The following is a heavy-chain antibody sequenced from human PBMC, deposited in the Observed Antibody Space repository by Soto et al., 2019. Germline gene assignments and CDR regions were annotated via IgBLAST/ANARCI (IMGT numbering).Heavy chain of an antibody. J-gene: IGHJ4*02. Sequence: QVQLVESGGGVVQPGRSLRLSCAASGFTFSSSAMHWVRQAPGKGLEWVAVMSFDGSNKYYADSVKGRFTISRDNSKNTLYLQMNSLRAEDTALYYCTRASNSVDYWEFADYWGQGTLVTVSS. CDR3: TRASNSVDYWEFADY. CDR2: MSFDGSNK. CDR1: GFTFSSSA. V-gene: IGHV3-30-3*01. D-gene: IGHD2-8*01.